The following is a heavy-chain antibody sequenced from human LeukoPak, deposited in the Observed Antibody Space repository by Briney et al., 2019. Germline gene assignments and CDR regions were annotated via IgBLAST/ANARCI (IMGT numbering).Heavy chain of an antibody. CDR1: GYSFTSYW. V-gene: IGHV5-51*01. Sequence: GESLKISCKGSGYSFTSYWIGWVRQMPGKGLEWMGIIYPGDSDTRYSPSFQGQVTISADKSISTAYLQWSSLKASDTAMYYCARLGWGAAHSWGRIDYWGQGTLVTVSS. CDR2: IYPGDSDT. D-gene: IGHD3-16*01. J-gene: IGHJ4*02. CDR3: ARLGWGAAHSWGRIDY.